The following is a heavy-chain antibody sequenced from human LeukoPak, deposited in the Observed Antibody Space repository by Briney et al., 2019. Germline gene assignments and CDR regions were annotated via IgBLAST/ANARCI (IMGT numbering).Heavy chain of an antibody. D-gene: IGHD3-3*01. CDR2: INHSGST. V-gene: IGHV4-34*01. CDR3: ALRPIRGWSGLRYFDY. Sequence: SETLSLTCTVYGGSFSGYYWSWIRQPPGKGLEWIGEINHSGSTNYNPSLKSRVTISVDTSKNQFSLKLSSVTAADTAVYYSALRPIRGWSGLRYFDYWGQGTLVTVSS. CDR1: GGSFSGYY. J-gene: IGHJ4*02.